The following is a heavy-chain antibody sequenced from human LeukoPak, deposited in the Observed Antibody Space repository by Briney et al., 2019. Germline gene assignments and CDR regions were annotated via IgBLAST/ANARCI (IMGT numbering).Heavy chain of an antibody. CDR2: IWYDGSNK. J-gene: IGHJ4*02. V-gene: IGHV3-33*01. Sequence: QTWGSLRLSCAASGFTFSSYGMHWVRQAPGKGLEWVAVIWYDGSNKYYADSVKGRFTISRDNSKNTLYLQMNSLRAEDTAVYYCARGGWLHPFFGLGYWGQGTLVTVSS. CDR1: GFTFSSYG. CDR3: ARGGWLHPFFGLGY. D-gene: IGHD3/OR15-3a*01.